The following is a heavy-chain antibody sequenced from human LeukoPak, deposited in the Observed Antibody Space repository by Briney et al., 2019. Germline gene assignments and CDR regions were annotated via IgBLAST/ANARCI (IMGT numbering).Heavy chain of an antibody. D-gene: IGHD6-13*01. CDR1: GFTFSSYS. J-gene: IGHJ4*02. CDR2: ISSSGSTI. Sequence: GGSLRLSCAASGFTFSSYSMNWVRQAPGKGLEWVSYISSSGSTIYYADSVKGRFTMSRDNAKNSLYLQMNSLRDEDTAVYYCARGTAAGRREFNFDYWGQGTLVTVSS. CDR3: ARGTAAGRREFNFDY. V-gene: IGHV3-48*02.